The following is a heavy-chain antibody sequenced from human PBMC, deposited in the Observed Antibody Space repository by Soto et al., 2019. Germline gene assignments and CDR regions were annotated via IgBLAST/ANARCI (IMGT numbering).Heavy chain of an antibody. CDR3: ARDLGYAEAQGKAPHDAFDI. J-gene: IGHJ3*02. Sequence: SETLSLTCTVSGGSISSYYWSWIRQPPGKGLEWIGYIYYSGSTNYNPSLKSRVTISVDTSKNQFSLKLSSVTAADTAVYYCARDLGYAEAQGKAPHDAFDIWGQGTMVTVSS. CDR2: IYYSGST. CDR1: GGSISSYY. D-gene: IGHD3-16*01. V-gene: IGHV4-59*01.